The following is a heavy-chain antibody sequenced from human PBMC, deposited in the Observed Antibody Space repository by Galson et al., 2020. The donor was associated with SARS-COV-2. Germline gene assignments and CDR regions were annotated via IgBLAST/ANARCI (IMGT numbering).Heavy chain of an antibody. Sequence: SLRLSCAASGFTFNSYALHWVRQAPGKGLEMVSVISYDGTNKYYADSVKGRFTISRDNSNNTVYLQMSSLRPEDTAVYYCARVFGGSYLGHFECWGQGTLLTVSS. CDR3: ARVFGGSYLGHFEC. V-gene: IGHV3-30-3*01. CDR1: GFTFNSYA. J-gene: IGHJ4*02. D-gene: IGHD1-26*01. CDR2: ISYDGTNK.